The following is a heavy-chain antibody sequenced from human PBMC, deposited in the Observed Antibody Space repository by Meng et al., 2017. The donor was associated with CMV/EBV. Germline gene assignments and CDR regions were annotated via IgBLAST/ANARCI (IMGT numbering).Heavy chain of an antibody. J-gene: IGHJ4*02. CDR2: ISGSGGST. CDR1: TFSRYA. Sequence: TFSRYAMSWVRQAPGKGLEWVSAISGSGGSTYCAASVKGRFTISRDNSKNTLYLQMNSLRAEDTAVYYCAKARDYDFWSGYDYYFDYWGQGTLVTVSS. D-gene: IGHD3-3*01. V-gene: IGHV3-23*01. CDR3: AKARDYDFWSGYDYYFDY.